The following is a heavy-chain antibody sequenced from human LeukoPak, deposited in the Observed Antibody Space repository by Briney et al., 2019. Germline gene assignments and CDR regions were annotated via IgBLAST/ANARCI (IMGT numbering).Heavy chain of an antibody. CDR2: INWNGGST. V-gene: IGHV3-20*04. CDR1: GFTFDDYG. D-gene: IGHD3-22*01. Sequence: PRGSLRLSCAASGFTFDDYGMSWVRQAPGKGLEWVSGINWNGGSTGYADSVKGRFTISRDNAKNSLYLQMNSLRAEDTALYYCARAPYYYDSSGYYYGYFDYWGQGTLVTVSS. CDR3: ARAPYYYDSSGYYYGYFDY. J-gene: IGHJ4*02.